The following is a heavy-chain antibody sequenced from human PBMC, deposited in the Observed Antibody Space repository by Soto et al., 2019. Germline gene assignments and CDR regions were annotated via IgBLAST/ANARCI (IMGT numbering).Heavy chain of an antibody. CDR2: IDPSDSYT. V-gene: IGHV5-10-1*04. J-gene: IGHJ6*02. Sequence: PGESLKISCKGSGYSFTSYWISWVRQMPGKGLERMGRIDPSDSYTKYSPNFQGQVTISADKSITTAYLQWSSLKATEIAMYYCSLSYGDYYYYYNGMDVWGQGTTVTVSS. CDR3: SLSYGDYYYYYNGMDV. D-gene: IGHD4-17*01. CDR1: GYSFTSYW.